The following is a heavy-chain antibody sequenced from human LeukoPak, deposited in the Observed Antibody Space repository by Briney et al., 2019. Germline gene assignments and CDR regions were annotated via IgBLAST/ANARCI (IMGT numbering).Heavy chain of an antibody. CDR2: TNHSGST. V-gene: IGHV4-34*01. D-gene: IGHD5-24*01. CDR3: ARHGDYYYYYMDV. CDR1: GGSISSYY. J-gene: IGHJ6*03. Sequence: PSETLSLTCTVSGGSISSYYWSWIRQPPGKGLEWIGETNHSGSTNYNPSLKSRVTISVDTSKNQFSLKLSSVTAADTAVYYCARHGDYYYYYMDVWGKGTTVTISS.